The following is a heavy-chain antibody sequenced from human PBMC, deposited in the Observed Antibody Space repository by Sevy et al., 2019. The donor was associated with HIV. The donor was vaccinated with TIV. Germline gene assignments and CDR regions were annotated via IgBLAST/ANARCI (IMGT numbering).Heavy chain of an antibody. J-gene: IGHJ6*02. CDR3: ARELKRGVIVVVIYGMDV. Sequence: ASVKVSCKASGYTFTGYYMHWVRQAPGQGLEWMGWINPNSGGTNYAQKFQGRVTMTRETSISTAYMELSRLRSDDTAVYYCARELKRGVIVVVIYGMDVWGQGTTVTVSS. CDR2: INPNSGGT. D-gene: IGHD3-22*01. V-gene: IGHV1-2*02. CDR1: GYTFTGYY.